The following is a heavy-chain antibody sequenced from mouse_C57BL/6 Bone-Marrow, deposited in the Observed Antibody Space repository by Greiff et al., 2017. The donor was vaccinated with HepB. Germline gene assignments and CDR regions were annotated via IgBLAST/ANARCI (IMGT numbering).Heavy chain of an antibody. J-gene: IGHJ1*03. V-gene: IGHV1-82*01. D-gene: IGHD1-1*01. CDR2: IYPGDGDT. CDR1: GYAFSSSW. Sequence: QVQLQQSGPELVKPGASVKISCKASGYAFSSSWMNWVKQRPGKGLEWIGRIYPGDGDTNYNGKFKGKATLTADKSSSTAYMQLSSLTSEDSAVYFCARLTTVVANFDVWGTGTTVTVSS. CDR3: ARLTTVVANFDV.